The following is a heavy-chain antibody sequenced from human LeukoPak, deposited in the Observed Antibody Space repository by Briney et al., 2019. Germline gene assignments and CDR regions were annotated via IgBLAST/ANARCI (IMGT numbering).Heavy chain of an antibody. J-gene: IGHJ6*03. Sequence: TGGSLRLSCAASGFTVSSNYMSWVRQAPGKGLEWVSVIYSGGSTYYADSVKGRFTISRDNSKNTLHLQMNSLRAEDTAVYYCARVVPDYYYYYMDVWGKGTTVTVSS. CDR2: IYSGGST. D-gene: IGHD4/OR15-4a*01. V-gene: IGHV3-53*01. CDR1: GFTVSSNY. CDR3: ARVVPDYYYYYMDV.